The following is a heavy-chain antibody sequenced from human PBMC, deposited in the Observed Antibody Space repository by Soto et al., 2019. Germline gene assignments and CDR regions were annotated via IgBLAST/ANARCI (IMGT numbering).Heavy chain of an antibody. Sequence: SVSNAWMNWVRQAPGKGLEWVGRIKSKTDGGTTDYAAPVKGRFTISRDDSKNTLYLQMNSLKTEDTAVYYCTTLPTGIAVAGWAFDIWGQGTMVTVSS. J-gene: IGHJ3*02. CDR1: SVSNAW. CDR2: IKSKTDGGTT. V-gene: IGHV3-15*07. D-gene: IGHD6-19*01. CDR3: TTLPTGIAVAGWAFDI.